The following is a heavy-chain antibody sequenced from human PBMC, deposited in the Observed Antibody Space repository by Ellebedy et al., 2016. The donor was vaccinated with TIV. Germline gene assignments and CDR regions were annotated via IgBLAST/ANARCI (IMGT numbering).Heavy chain of an antibody. Sequence: GESLKISCAASGFTFSASWMTWVRQAPGQGLEWVALISYDGSNKYFADSVQGRFTISRDNSQNTLYLLMNSLRGDDTAIYYCARALNHVDTVSTAPLDCWGQGTLVTVSS. CDR2: ISYDGSNK. J-gene: IGHJ4*02. CDR3: ARALNHVDTVSTAPLDC. CDR1: GFTFSASW. D-gene: IGHD5/OR15-5a*01. V-gene: IGHV3-30*03.